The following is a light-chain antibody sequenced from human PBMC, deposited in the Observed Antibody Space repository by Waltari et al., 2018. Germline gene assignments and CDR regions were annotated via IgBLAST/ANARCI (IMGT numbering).Light chain of an antibody. J-gene: IGKJ1*01. CDR3: QQSSSTPVT. V-gene: IGKV1-39*01. CDR1: QIISTY. Sequence: DIQMTQSPSSLSASVGGRITITCRASQIISTYLNWYQQKPGRAPKLLIYAASSLQSGVPSRFSGSGSGTDFTLTISSLQPEDSATYYCQQSSSTPVTFGQETKVEIK. CDR2: AAS.